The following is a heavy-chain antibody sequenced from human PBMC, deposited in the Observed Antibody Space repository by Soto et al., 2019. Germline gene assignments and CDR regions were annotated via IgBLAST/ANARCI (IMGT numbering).Heavy chain of an antibody. CDR2: INPSGGST. CDR1: GYTFSNYY. D-gene: IGHD3-22*01. Sequence: GASVKVSCKASGYTFSNYYMHWVRQAPGQGLEWMGIINPSGGSTSYAQKFQGRVTMTRDTSTSTVYMELSSLRSEDTAVYYCARPLYYYDSSGGFDFWGQGTLVTVSS. J-gene: IGHJ4*02. CDR3: ARPLYYYDSSGGFDF. V-gene: IGHV1-46*01.